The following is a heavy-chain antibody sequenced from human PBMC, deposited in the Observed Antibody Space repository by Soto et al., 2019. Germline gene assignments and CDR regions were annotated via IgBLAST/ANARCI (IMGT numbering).Heavy chain of an antibody. V-gene: IGHV3-15*01. CDR1: GFSFDKAW. D-gene: IGHD3-3*01. Sequence: GGSLRLSCAASGFSFDKAWMSWVRLTPGRGLEWVGRIRNKTDGGTSDYPSSVRDRFTVSRDDSRSILYLQMNTLKTEDTAVYYCITDPYYDFWSGYHFDYWGQGTLVTVSS. CDR3: ITDPYYDFWSGYHFDY. J-gene: IGHJ4*02. CDR2: IRNKTDGGTS.